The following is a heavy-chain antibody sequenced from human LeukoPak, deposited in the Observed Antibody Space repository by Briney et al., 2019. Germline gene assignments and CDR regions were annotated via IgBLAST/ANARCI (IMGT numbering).Heavy chain of an antibody. CDR3: AREVGDTALNYFGIDV. D-gene: IGHD5-18*01. CDR2: IFSGGAT. CDR1: GFTVSTNY. Sequence: GGSLRLSCAASGFTVSTNYMSWVRQAPGKGLEWVPIIFSGGATYYADSVKGRFTISRENSKNTLYLQMTNLRVEDTAVYYCAREVGDTALNYFGIDVWGQGTTVIVS. V-gene: IGHV3-53*01. J-gene: IGHJ6*02.